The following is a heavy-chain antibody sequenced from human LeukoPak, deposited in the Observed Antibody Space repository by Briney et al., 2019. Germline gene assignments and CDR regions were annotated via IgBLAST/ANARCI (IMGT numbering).Heavy chain of an antibody. V-gene: IGHV3-23*01. CDR3: AKEMANCGGDCYSPFDY. CDR1: GFTFSSYV. CDR2: ISGSGGST. D-gene: IGHD2-21*02. Sequence: GGSLRLSCAASGFTFSSYVMSWVRQAPGKGLEWVSTISGSGGSTYYADSVKGRFTISRDNSENTLYLQMNSLRAEDTPVYYCAKEMANCGGDCYSPFDYWGQGTLVTVSS. J-gene: IGHJ4*02.